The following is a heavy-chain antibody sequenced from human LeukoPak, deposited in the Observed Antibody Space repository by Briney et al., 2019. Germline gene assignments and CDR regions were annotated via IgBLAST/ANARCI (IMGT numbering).Heavy chain of an antibody. Sequence: GGSLRLSCAASGFTFSSYVMHWVRQAPGKGLEWVAFIRYDGSYKYYADSVKGRFTISRDNSKNTLYLQMNTLRVEDTAVYYCARTDLSIAAGESDYWGQGTLVTVSS. CDR2: IRYDGSYK. J-gene: IGHJ4*02. V-gene: IGHV3-30*02. CDR1: GFTFSSYV. D-gene: IGHD6-13*01. CDR3: ARTDLSIAAGESDY.